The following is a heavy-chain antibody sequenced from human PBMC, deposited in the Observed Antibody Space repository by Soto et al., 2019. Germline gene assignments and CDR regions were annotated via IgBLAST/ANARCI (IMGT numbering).Heavy chain of an antibody. D-gene: IGHD2-2*01. CDR3: AREDIVVVPAASAAAGFPFDY. V-gene: IGHV3-33*01. CDR1: GFTFSSYG. CDR2: IWYYGSNK. Sequence: GSVKLSCAASGFTFSSYGMHWVRQAPGKGLDWVAVIWYYGSNKYYADSVKGRFTISXXXXKXXXNXQXXXLXAXDTAVYYCAREDIVVVPAASAAAGFPFDYWGQGT. J-gene: IGHJ4*02.